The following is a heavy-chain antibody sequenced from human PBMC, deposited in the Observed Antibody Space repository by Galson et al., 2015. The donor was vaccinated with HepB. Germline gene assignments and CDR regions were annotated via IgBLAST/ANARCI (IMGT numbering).Heavy chain of an antibody. CDR1: RYTFTGFY. Sequence: SVKVSCKASRYTFTGFYMHWVRQAPGQGLQWMAWINPKSGGTKYAHKFQGSITITRDTSINTTYMELSRLSSDDTAVYYCARGTGHYYYGMDVWGQGTTVTVSS. V-gene: IGHV1-2*02. CDR3: ARGTGHYYYGMDV. J-gene: IGHJ6*02. CDR2: INPKSGGT.